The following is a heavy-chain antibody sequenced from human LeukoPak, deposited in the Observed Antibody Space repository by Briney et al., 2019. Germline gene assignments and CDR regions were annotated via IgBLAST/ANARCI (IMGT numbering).Heavy chain of an antibody. CDR2: IIPIFGIT. CDR3: SEGPHDHGDFVFF. Sequence: SVKVSCKASGDTFDRFAITWVRLAPGQGLDWMGRIIPIFGITHYAPHFQGRLTITADTSTKTAYMELSSLKSDDTGVYYCSEGPHDHGDFVFFWGQGALVTVTS. J-gene: IGHJ4*02. CDR1: GDTFDRFA. V-gene: IGHV1-69*04. D-gene: IGHD4-17*01.